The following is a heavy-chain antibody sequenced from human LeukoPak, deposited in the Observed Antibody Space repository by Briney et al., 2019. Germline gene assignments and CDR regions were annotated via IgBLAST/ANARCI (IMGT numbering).Heavy chain of an antibody. CDR3: AREGSSGWSFDY. Sequence: SETLSLTCAVYGGSFSGYYWSWIRQPPGKGLEWIGEINHSGSTNYNPSLKSRVTISVDTSKNQFSLKLSSVTAADTAVYYCAREGSSGWSFDYWGQGTLVTVSS. CDR1: GGSFSGYY. V-gene: IGHV4-34*01. J-gene: IGHJ4*02. CDR2: INHSGST. D-gene: IGHD6-19*01.